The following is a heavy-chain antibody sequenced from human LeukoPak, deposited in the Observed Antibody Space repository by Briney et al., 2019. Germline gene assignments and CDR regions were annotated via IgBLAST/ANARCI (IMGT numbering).Heavy chain of an antibody. CDR1: GYTFTSYG. V-gene: IGHV1-18*04. CDR2: ISAYNGNT. CDR3: AREWTGYYVVDY. D-gene: IGHD3/OR15-3a*01. Sequence: ASVKVSCKASGYTFTSYGISWVRQAPGQGLEWMGWISAYNGNTNYAQKFQGRVTMTTDTSTSTAYMELRSLRSDDTAVYYCAREWTGYYVVDYWGQGTLGTVSP. J-gene: IGHJ4*02.